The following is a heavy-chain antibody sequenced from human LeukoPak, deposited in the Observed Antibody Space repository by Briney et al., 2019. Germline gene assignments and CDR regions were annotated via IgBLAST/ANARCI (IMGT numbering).Heavy chain of an antibody. V-gene: IGHV3-53*01. CDR1: GFSVSTNY. Sequence: GGSLRLSRAASGFSVSTNYMNWVRQAPGKGLEWVSIIYDGDKTAYAGSVKGRFTISRDNSKNTLYLQMNSLRVEDTAVYYCARKKEYTNSWIAFDIWGQGTMVTVSS. D-gene: IGHD6-13*01. J-gene: IGHJ3*02. CDR3: ARKKEYTNSWIAFDI. CDR2: IYDGDKT.